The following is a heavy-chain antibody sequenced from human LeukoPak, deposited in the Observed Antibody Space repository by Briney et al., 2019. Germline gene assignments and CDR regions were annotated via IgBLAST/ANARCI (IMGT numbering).Heavy chain of an antibody. CDR1: GFTFSSYW. Sequence: PGGSLRLSCAASGFTFSSYWMHWVRQAPGKGLVWVSRINSDGSTTNYADSVKGRFTISRDNAKNTLYLQVNSLRAEDTAVYYCARDHSTGVTPRSWFDPWGQGTLVTVSS. V-gene: IGHV3-74*01. D-gene: IGHD4-23*01. J-gene: IGHJ5*02. CDR3: ARDHSTGVTPRSWFDP. CDR2: INSDGSTT.